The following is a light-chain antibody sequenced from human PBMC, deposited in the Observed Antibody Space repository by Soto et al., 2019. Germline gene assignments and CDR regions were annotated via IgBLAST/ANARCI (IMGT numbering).Light chain of an antibody. V-gene: IGLV2-14*01. J-gene: IGLJ2*01. Sequence: QSALTQPASVSGSPGQSITISCTGTSSEVGGYNYVSWYQQHPGKAPKLMIYEVSNRPSGVSNRFSGSKSGNTASLTISGLQAEDEADYYCSSYTSSNTLVVFGGGTKLTVL. CDR3: SSYTSSNTLVV. CDR2: EVS. CDR1: SSEVGGYNY.